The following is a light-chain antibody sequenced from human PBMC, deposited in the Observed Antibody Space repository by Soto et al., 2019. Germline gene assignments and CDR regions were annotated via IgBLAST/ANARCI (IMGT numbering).Light chain of an antibody. J-gene: IGLJ2*01. Sequence: QSALTQPASVSGSPGQSITISCTGTSSDVGNYNLVSWYQKHPGKAPKLMIYEGSKRPSGVSNRFSGSKSGNTASLTISGLQAEDEADYYCCSYAGSTTFRVLFGGGTKLTVL. CDR2: EGS. CDR1: SSDVGNYNL. V-gene: IGLV2-23*03. CDR3: CSYAGSTTFRVL.